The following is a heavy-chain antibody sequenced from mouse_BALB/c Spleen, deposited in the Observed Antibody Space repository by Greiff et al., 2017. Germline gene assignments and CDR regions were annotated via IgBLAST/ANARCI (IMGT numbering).Heavy chain of an antibody. CDR2: ISSGGSYT. V-gene: IGHV5-9-3*01. CDR3: ARHGDGGFAY. D-gene: IGHD3-3*01. J-gene: IGHJ3*01. Sequence: EVKVVESGGGLVKPGGSLKLSCAASGFTFSSYAMSWVRQTPEKRLEWVATISSGGSYTYYPDSVKGRFTISRDNAKNTLYLQMSSLRSEDTAMYYCARHGDGGFAYWGQGTLVTVSA. CDR1: GFTFSSYA.